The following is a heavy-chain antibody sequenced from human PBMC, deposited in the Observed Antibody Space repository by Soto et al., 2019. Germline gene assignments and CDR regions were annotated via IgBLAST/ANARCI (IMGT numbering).Heavy chain of an antibody. V-gene: IGHV3-53*05. D-gene: IGHD4-17*01. Sequence: PGGSLRLSCAASGFTVNNNHMSWVRQAPGKGLEWVSIIYSGGTTYYADSVKGRFTISRDNSKNTLYLQMNSLRPEDTALYYCAKDMKWGGMTTIHYFDSWGQGTQVTVSS. CDR1: GFTVNNNH. CDR3: AKDMKWGGMTTIHYFDS. J-gene: IGHJ4*02. CDR2: IYSGGTT.